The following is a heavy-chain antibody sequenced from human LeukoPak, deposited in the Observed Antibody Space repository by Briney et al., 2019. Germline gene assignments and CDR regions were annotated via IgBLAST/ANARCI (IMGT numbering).Heavy chain of an antibody. CDR2: IWYDGSNK. Sequence: GGSLRLSCVASGFTFSSYGMHWVRQAPGKGLEWVAVIWYDGSNKYYADSVKGRFTISRDNSENTLYLQMNSLRAEDTAVYYCARDPGYSYGHPLDYWGQGTLVTVSS. CDR1: GFTFSSYG. CDR3: ARDPGYSYGHPLDY. D-gene: IGHD5-18*01. V-gene: IGHV3-33*01. J-gene: IGHJ4*02.